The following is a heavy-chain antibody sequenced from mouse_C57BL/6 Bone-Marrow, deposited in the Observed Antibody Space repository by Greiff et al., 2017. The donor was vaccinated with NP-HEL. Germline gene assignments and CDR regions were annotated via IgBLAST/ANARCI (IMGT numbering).Heavy chain of an antibody. Sequence: EVNLVESGGGLVQPGGSMKLSCVASGFTFSNYWMNWVRQPPEKGLEWVAQIRLKSDNYATHYAESVKGRFTISRDDSKSSVYLQMNNLRAEDTGIYYCTKADYWGQGTTLTVSS. CDR2: IRLKSDNYAT. V-gene: IGHV6-3*01. CDR1: GFTFSNYW. CDR3: TKADY. J-gene: IGHJ2*01.